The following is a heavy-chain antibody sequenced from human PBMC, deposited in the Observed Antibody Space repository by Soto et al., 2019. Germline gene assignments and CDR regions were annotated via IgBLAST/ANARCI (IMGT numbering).Heavy chain of an antibody. CDR2: FSDDGSTA. Sequence: GGSLRLSCAASGLTFSDYYMSWIRQAPGKGLTWVSRFSDDGSTATYADAVKGRFVISRDNATNSLYREMNTLRADDSGLYYWARGPRVSSTGTGAHWGRGTLVTVSS. D-gene: IGHD1-1*01. CDR1: GLTFSDYY. CDR3: ARGPRVSSTGTGAH. V-gene: IGHV3-74*01. J-gene: IGHJ4*02.